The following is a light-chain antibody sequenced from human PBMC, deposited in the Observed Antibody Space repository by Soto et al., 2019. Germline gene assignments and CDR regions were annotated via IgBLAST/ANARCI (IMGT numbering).Light chain of an antibody. Sequence: DIQMTQSPTSLSASVGDRVTVTCRASQSISNNLSWYPQKPGKAPRLLIYAASSLQSGVPSRFSGSGSGTDFTLTISSLQPEDFATYFCLQTYSTWTFGQGTKVEIK. V-gene: IGKV1-39*01. J-gene: IGKJ1*01. CDR1: QSISNN. CDR3: LQTYSTWT. CDR2: AAS.